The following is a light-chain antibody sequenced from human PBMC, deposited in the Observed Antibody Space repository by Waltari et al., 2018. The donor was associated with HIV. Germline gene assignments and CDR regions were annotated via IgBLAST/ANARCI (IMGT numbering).Light chain of an antibody. CDR2: EGS. V-gene: IGLV2-23*01. Sequence: QSALTQPAPVSGSPGQPLTIPCTGTSSHVEGYNFVSWYQQHPGKAPKLMIYEGSKRPSGVSNRFSGSKSGNTASLTISGLQAEDDADYYCCSYTSSNSYVFGTGTEVSVL. CDR3: CSYTSSNSYV. J-gene: IGLJ1*01. CDR1: SSHVEGYNF.